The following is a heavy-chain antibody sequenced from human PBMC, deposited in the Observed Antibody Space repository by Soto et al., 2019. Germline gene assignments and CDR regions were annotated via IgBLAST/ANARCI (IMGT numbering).Heavy chain of an antibody. V-gene: IGHV3-33*01. J-gene: IGHJ6*03. CDR3: ARGGLLWFGALYMDV. CDR1: GFTFSSYG. D-gene: IGHD3-10*01. CDR2: IWYDGSNK. Sequence: GGSPRRSCAASGFTFSSYGMDWVRQEPGKGLEWVAVIWYDGSNKYYADSVKGRFTISRDNSKNTLYLQMNSLRAEDTAVYYCARGGLLWFGALYMDVWGKGTTVTVSS.